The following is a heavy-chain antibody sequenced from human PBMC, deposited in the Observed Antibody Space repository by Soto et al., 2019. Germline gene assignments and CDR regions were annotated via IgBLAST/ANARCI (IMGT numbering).Heavy chain of an antibody. CDR3: ARAIRSYCGGDCYPIFDY. V-gene: IGHV4-31*03. CDR2: IYYRGST. Sequence: SETLSLTCTVSGGSISSGGYYWSWIRQHPGKGLEWIGYIYYRGSTYYNPSLKSRVTISVDTSKNQFSLKLSSVTAADTAVYYCARAIRSYCGGDCYPIFDYWGQGTLVTVSS. J-gene: IGHJ4*02. CDR1: GGSISSGGYY. D-gene: IGHD2-21*02.